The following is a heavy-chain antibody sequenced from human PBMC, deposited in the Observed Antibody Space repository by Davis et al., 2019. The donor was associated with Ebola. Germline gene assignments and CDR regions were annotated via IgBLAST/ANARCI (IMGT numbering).Heavy chain of an antibody. V-gene: IGHV3-48*02. Sequence: GESLKISCAASGFSFSKYGMNWVRQAPGKGLEWVAYIIGSGSTIYYADSVKGRFTISRDNAKNSVYLQMNSLRDEDTAIYYCARMTGFCGGGRCYSGYFQHWGQGTPVIVSS. D-gene: IGHD2-15*01. CDR2: IIGSGSTI. J-gene: IGHJ1*01. CDR3: ARMTGFCGGGRCYSGYFQH. CDR1: GFSFSKYG.